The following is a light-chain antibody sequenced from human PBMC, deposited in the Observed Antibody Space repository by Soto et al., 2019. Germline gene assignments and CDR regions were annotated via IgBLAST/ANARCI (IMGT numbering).Light chain of an antibody. Sequence: DVVMTQSPLSLSVTLGQPASISCGSSRSLVHSDGIAYFSWFQQRPGRSPRRLIYKVSNLDSGVPARFSGSGSGTDFVLKISRVEAEDVGVYYCMQGTHWPITFGQGTRLEIK. CDR3: MQGTHWPIT. CDR1: RSLVHSDGIAY. J-gene: IGKJ5*01. V-gene: IGKV2-30*02. CDR2: KVS.